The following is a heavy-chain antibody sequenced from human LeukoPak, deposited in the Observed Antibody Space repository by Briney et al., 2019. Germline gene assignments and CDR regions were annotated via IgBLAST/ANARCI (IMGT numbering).Heavy chain of an antibody. J-gene: IGHJ3*02. V-gene: IGHV3-48*01. CDR1: GFTFSSYS. CDR3: ARDGGFGAFDI. CDR2: ISSSSSTI. D-gene: IGHD3-10*01. Sequence: PGGSLRLSCGASGFTFSSYSMNWVRQAPGKGLEWVSYISSSSSTIYYADSVKGRFTISRDNAKNSLYLQMNSLRAEDTAVYYCARDGGFGAFDIWGQGTMVTVSS.